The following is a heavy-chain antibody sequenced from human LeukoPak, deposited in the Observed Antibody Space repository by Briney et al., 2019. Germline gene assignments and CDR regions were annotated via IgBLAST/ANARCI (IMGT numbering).Heavy chain of an antibody. V-gene: IGHV4-39*07. J-gene: IGHJ4*02. Sequence: PSETLSLTCTVSGGSISTSNYYWGWIRQPPGKGLEWIGNIFYNGSTYYGPSLKSRLTISLDTSRNQFSLKLNSVTAADTAVYYCATEQQLARFDYWGQGTLVTVSS. D-gene: IGHD6-13*01. CDR2: IFYNGST. CDR1: GGSISTSNYY. CDR3: ATEQQLARFDY.